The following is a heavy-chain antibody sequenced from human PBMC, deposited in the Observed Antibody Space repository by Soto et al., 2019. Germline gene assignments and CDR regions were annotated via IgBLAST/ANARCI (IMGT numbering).Heavy chain of an antibody. CDR1: GYTFSNHD. CDR2: MSPNSGRT. J-gene: IGHJ4*02. V-gene: IGHV1-8*01. D-gene: IGHD2-2*02. CDR3: ARGKRYTNDY. Sequence: ASVKVSCTASGYTFSNHDINWVQQATGQGLEWMGWMSPNSGRTGYAQKFQGRVTMTRNTSSSTADMELSSLRSDDTAVYYCARGKRYTNDYWGQGTLVTVSS.